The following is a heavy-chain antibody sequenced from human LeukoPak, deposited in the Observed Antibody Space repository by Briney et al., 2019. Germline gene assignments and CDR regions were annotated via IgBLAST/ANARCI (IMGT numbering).Heavy chain of an antibody. CDR3: ARDYRLTQIQD. V-gene: IGHV4-59*12. J-gene: IGHJ1*01. CDR2: IYYSGYT. D-gene: IGHD1-26*01. Sequence: SETLSLTCTVSGGSISSYYWSWIRQPPGKGLKWIGNIYYSGYTTYSPSLRSRVTISVERPKNQFSLKVSSVTAADTAVYYCARDYRLTQIQDWGQGTLVTVSP. CDR1: GGSISSYY.